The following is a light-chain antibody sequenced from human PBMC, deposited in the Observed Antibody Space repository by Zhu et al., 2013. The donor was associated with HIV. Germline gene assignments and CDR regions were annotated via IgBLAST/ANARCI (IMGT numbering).Light chain of an antibody. CDR2: QDN. J-gene: IGLJ3*02. CDR1: KLGTAY. CDR3: QASHTRSVL. Sequence: SDELTQSPSVSVSPGQTASITCSGDKLGTAYVWWYQQKPGQSPMTVIYQDNKRPSGIPERFSGSNSGNTATLTISGTQTMDEADYFCQASHTRSVLFGGGTRLTVL. V-gene: IGLV3-1*01.